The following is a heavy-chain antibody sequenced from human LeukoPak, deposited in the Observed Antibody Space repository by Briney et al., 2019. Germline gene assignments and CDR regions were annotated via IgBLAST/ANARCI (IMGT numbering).Heavy chain of an antibody. Sequence: GGSLRLSRAASGFTLSSYWMSWVRQAPGKGLEWVANIKQDGSEKYYVDSVKGRFTISRDNAKNSLYLQMNSLRAEDTAVYYCAREGWEAFDIWGQGTMVTVSS. CDR3: AREGWEAFDI. V-gene: IGHV3-7*03. CDR2: IKQDGSEK. D-gene: IGHD1-26*01. CDR1: GFTLSSYW. J-gene: IGHJ3*02.